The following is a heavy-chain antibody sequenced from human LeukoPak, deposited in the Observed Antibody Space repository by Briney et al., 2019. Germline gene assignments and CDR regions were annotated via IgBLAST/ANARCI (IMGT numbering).Heavy chain of an antibody. CDR3: ARAGVFSGSYYDY. CDR2: INSDGGRT. Sequence: PGGSLRLSCAASGFTFSTYWMHWVRQAPGEGLVWVSRINSDGGRTSYADSVKGRFTISRDNAKNTLYLQMNSLRAEDTAVYYCARAGVFSGSYYDYWGQGTLVTVSS. J-gene: IGHJ4*02. D-gene: IGHD1-26*01. V-gene: IGHV3-74*01. CDR1: GFTFSTYW.